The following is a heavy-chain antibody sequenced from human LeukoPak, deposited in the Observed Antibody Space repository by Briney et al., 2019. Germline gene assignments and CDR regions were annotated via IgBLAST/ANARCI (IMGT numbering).Heavy chain of an antibody. V-gene: IGHV4-61*09. CDR2: IYTNGST. CDR1: GGSISSGSYY. CDR3: ARDVMLPPYYYYYYMDV. J-gene: IGHJ6*03. Sequence: SQTLSLTCTVSGGSISSGSYYWSWIRQPAGKGLEWIGHIYTNGSTNNNPSLKSRVTISVDTSKNQFSLKLSSVTAADTAVYYCARDVMLPPYYYYYYMDVWGKGTTVTVSS. D-gene: IGHD2-15*01.